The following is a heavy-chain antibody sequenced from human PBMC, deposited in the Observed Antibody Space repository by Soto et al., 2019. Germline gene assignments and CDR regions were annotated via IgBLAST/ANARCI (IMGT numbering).Heavy chain of an antibody. D-gene: IGHD3-9*01. CDR2: INHSGST. CDR3: ARKSLRYFDWLSATYFDD. J-gene: IGHJ4*02. CDR1: GGSFSGYY. V-gene: IGHV4-34*01. Sequence: SETLSLTCAVYGGSFSGYYWSWIRQPPGKGLEWIGEINHSGSTNYNPSLKSRVTISVDTSKNQFSLKLSSVTAADTAVYYCARKSLRYFDWLSATYFDDWGQGTLVTVSS.